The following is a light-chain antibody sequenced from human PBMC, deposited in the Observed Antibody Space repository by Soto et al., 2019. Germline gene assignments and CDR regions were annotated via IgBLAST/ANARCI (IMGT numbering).Light chain of an antibody. J-gene: IGLJ2*01. CDR1: SSDVGGYNF. V-gene: IGLV2-14*01. CDR2: EVS. CDR3: SSYTSSSTPVV. Sequence: QSALTQPASVFGSPGQSITFSCTGTSSDVGGYNFVSWYQQHPGKAPKLMIYEVSNRPSGVSNRFSGSKSGNTASLTISGLQAEDEADYYCSSYTSSSTPVVFGGGTKVTVL.